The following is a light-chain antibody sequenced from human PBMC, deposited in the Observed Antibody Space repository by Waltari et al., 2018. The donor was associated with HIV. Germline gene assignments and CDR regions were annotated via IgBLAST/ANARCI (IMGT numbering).Light chain of an antibody. Sequence: QPELTQPPSVSGTPGQRVTISCSGSISNIGGNTVSWYQHLPGTAPKLLIYSNNQRPSGVPDRFSGSKSGTSASLAISGLPSEDEADYYCAAWDANLNGRLFGGGTKLTVL. V-gene: IGLV1-44*01. CDR1: ISNIGGNT. CDR2: SNN. J-gene: IGLJ2*01. CDR3: AAWDANLNGRL.